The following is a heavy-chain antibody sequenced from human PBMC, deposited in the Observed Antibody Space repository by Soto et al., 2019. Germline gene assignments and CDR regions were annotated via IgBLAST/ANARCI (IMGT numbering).Heavy chain of an antibody. J-gene: IGHJ4*02. CDR3: ARVSCSGGSCYPPAY. Sequence: EVQLVESGGGLVQPGGSLRLSCATSGFTFSSYLMSWVRQVPGKGLEWVASIKQDGSEKYYVDSVKGRFTISRDNAKNSLYLQMNSLRAEDTAIYYCARVSCSGGSCYPPAYWGQGTLVTVSS. CDR2: IKQDGSEK. CDR1: GFTFSSYL. D-gene: IGHD2-15*01. V-gene: IGHV3-7*01.